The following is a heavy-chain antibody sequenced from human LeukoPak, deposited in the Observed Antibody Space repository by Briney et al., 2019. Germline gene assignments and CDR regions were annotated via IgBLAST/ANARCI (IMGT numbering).Heavy chain of an antibody. Sequence: PSETLSLTCAVYGGSFSGYYWSWIRQPPGKGLEWIGEINHSGSTNYNPSPKSRVTISVDTSKSQFSLKLSSVTAADTAVYYCARVRNYDFWSGYAWFDPWGQGTLVTVSS. D-gene: IGHD3-3*01. CDR3: ARVRNYDFWSGYAWFDP. J-gene: IGHJ5*02. CDR2: INHSGST. V-gene: IGHV4-34*01. CDR1: GGSFSGYY.